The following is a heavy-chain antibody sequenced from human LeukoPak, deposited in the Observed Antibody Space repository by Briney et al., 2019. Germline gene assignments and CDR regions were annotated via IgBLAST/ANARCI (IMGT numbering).Heavy chain of an antibody. CDR3: ARSKGTTIVGATTFDY. CDR1: GGTFSSYA. CDR2: IIPIFGTA. V-gene: IGHV1-69*13. Sequence: GASVKVSCKASGGTFSSYAISWVRQAPGQGLEWMGGIIPIFGTANYAQKFQCRVTITADESTSTAYMELSSLRSEDTAVYYCARSKGTTIVGATTFDYWGQGTLVTVSS. D-gene: IGHD1-26*01. J-gene: IGHJ4*02.